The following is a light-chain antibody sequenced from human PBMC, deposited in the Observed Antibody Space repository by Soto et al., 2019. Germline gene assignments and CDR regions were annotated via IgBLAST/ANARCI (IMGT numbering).Light chain of an antibody. V-gene: IGKV3-15*01. CDR3: QQYNNWRT. CDR2: DAS. Sequence: ETVMTQSPATLSVSPGERATLSCRASQSVSSNLAWYQQKPGQAPRLLIYDASTRATGIPARFSGSGSGTEFTLSISSLQSEDFAVYYCQQYNNWRTFGQGTKVEIK. CDR1: QSVSSN. J-gene: IGKJ1*01.